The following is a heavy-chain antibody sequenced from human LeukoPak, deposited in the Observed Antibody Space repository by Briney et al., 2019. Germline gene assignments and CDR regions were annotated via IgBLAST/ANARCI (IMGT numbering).Heavy chain of an antibody. Sequence: SQTLSLTCAISGDSVSSNSAAWNWIRQSPSRGLEWLGRTYYRSKWYNDYAVSVKSRITINPDTSKNQFSLQLNSVTPEDTAVYYCARDQRGYRNGLPYYYYYGMDVWGQGTTVTVSS. D-gene: IGHD5-18*01. CDR1: GDSVSSNSAA. J-gene: IGHJ6*02. CDR2: TYYRSKWYN. V-gene: IGHV6-1*01. CDR3: ARDQRGYRNGLPYYYYYGMDV.